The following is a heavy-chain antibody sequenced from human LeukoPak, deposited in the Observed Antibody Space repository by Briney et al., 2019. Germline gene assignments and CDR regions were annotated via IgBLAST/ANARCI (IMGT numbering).Heavy chain of an antibody. CDR1: GYTFTSYD. J-gene: IGHJ4*02. Sequence: GASVKVSCKASGYTFTSYDINWVRQATGQGLEWRGWMNPNSGNTGYAQKFQGRVTMTRNTSISTAYMELSSLRSEDTAVYYCARDDDYYGSGTLGYWGQGTLVTVSS. D-gene: IGHD3-10*01. V-gene: IGHV1-8*01. CDR3: ARDDDYYGSGTLGY. CDR2: MNPNSGNT.